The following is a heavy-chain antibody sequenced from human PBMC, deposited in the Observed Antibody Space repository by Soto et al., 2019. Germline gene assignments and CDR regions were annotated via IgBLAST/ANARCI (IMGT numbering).Heavy chain of an antibody. Sequence: PVESQRISYKVSGYSFTSYWISWVRQKPGKGLEWMGRIDPSDSYTNYSPSFQGHVTISADKSISTAYLQWSSLKASDTAMYYCARHHSNYGPPMDVWGQGTTVTVAS. CDR2: IDPSDSYT. V-gene: IGHV5-10-1*01. CDR1: GYSFTSYW. J-gene: IGHJ6*02. CDR3: ARHHSNYGPPMDV. D-gene: IGHD4-4*01.